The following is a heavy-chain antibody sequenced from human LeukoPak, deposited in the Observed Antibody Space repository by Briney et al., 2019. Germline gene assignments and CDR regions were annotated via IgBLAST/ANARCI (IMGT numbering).Heavy chain of an antibody. CDR1: GGSISSGGYS. CDR3: ASSGYDHDY. CDR2: IYHSGST. J-gene: IGHJ4*02. D-gene: IGHD5-12*01. V-gene: IGHV4-30-2*01. Sequence: SETLPLTCAVSGGSISSGGYSWSWIRQPPGKGLEWIGYIYHSGSTYYNPSLKSRVTISVDRSKNQFSLKLSSVTAADTAVYYCASSGYDHDYWGQGTLVTVSS.